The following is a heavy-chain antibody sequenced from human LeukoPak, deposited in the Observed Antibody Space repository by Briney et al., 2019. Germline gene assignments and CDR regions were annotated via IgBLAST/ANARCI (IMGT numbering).Heavy chain of an antibody. CDR3: GGKNGGGAFDI. J-gene: IGHJ3*02. D-gene: IGHD3-16*01. V-gene: IGHV4-39*01. Sequence: PSETLSLTCTVSGGSISRSNYYWGWLRQPPGKGLEWIGTLYYSGSTYYNSSLKSRVTISRDTSKNQFSLQLSPVTAAAAPVYYCGGKNGGGAFDIWGQGTMVTVSS. CDR2: LYYSGST. CDR1: GGSISRSNYY.